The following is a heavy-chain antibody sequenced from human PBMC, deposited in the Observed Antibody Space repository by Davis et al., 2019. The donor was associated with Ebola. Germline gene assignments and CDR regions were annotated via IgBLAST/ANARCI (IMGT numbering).Heavy chain of an antibody. V-gene: IGHV3-53*01. D-gene: IGHD4-23*01. CDR3: ARVPTVDWYFDL. CDR2: IYRGGST. Sequence: GGSLRLSCAASGFTVSSNYMSWVRQAPGKGLEWVSVIYRGGSTYYADSVKGRFTISRDNSKNTLYLQMNSLRAEDTAVYYCARVPTVDWYFDLWGRGTLVTVSS. J-gene: IGHJ2*01. CDR1: GFTVSSNY.